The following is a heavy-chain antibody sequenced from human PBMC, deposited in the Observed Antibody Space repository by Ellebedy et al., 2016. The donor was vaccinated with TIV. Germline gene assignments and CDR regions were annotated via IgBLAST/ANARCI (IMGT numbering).Heavy chain of an antibody. D-gene: IGHD3-22*01. J-gene: IGHJ4*02. V-gene: IGHV3-30-3*01. CDR1: GFTFSSYA. Sequence: PGGSLRLSCAASGFTFSSYAMHRVRQAPGKGLEWVAVISYDGSNKYYADPVKGRFTISRDNSKNTLYLQMNSLRAEDTAVYYCARDNYDARTIDYWGQGTLVTVSS. CDR2: ISYDGSNK. CDR3: ARDNYDARTIDY.